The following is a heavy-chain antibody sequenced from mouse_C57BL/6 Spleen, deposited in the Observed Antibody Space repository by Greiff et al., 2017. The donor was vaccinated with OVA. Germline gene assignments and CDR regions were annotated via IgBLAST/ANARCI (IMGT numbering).Heavy chain of an antibody. Sequence: EVKLMESGGGLVKPGGSLKLSCAASGFTFSDYGMHWVRQAPEKGLEWVAYISSGSSTIYYADTVKGRFTISRDNAKNTLFLQMTSLRSEDTAMYYCARGDYSNYYWYFDVWGTGTTVTVSS. CDR3: ARGDYSNYYWYFDV. CDR1: GFTFSDYG. CDR2: ISSGSSTI. J-gene: IGHJ1*03. D-gene: IGHD2-5*01. V-gene: IGHV5-17*01.